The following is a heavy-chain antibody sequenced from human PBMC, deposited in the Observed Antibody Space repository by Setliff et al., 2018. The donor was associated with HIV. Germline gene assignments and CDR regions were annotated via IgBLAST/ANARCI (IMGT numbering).Heavy chain of an antibody. Sequence: PGGSLRLSCAASGFTFSTYRMNWVRQAPGKGLEWVSSISSSSSYRYYADSLKGRFTISRDNAKNSLYLQMNSLRAEDTSVYYCARAVHSVWYYFEYWGQGTLVTVSS. CDR3: ARAVHSVWYYFEY. CDR1: GFTFSTYR. J-gene: IGHJ4*02. CDR2: ISSSSSYR. D-gene: IGHD6-19*01. V-gene: IGHV3-21*01.